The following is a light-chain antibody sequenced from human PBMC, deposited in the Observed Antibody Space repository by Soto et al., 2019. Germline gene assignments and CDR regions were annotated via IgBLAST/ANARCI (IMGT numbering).Light chain of an antibody. CDR2: GAS. CDR1: QSVSSSF. J-gene: IGKJ5*01. V-gene: IGKV3-20*01. CDR3: QQYGSSPRT. Sequence: EIVLTQSPGTLSLSPGERATLSCRASQSVSSSFLAWYQQKVGQAPRLLIYGASGRATGIPDRFSGSGSGTDFTLTISRLEPEDFAVYYCQQYGSSPRTFGQGTRLEIK.